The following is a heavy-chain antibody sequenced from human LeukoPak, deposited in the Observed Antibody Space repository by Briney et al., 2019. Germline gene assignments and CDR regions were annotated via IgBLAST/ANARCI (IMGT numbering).Heavy chain of an antibody. D-gene: IGHD1-1*01. CDR2: INSDGSST. CDR1: GFTFGSFW. CDR3: ARGTSFWTYMDV. V-gene: IGHV3-74*01. Sequence: PGGSLRPSCAASGFTFGSFWMHWVRQVPGKGLVWVSRINSDGSSTSYADSVKGRFTISRDNAKNTLYLQMNSLRAEDTAVYYCARGTSFWTYMDVWGKGTTVTISS. J-gene: IGHJ6*03.